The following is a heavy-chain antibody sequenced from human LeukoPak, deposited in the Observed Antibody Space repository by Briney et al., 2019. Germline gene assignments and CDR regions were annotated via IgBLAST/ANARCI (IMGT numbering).Heavy chain of an antibody. CDR2: IYYRGST. Sequence: PSETLSLTCTVSGGSISSYYWSWIRQPPGKGLEWIGYIYYRGSTNYNPSLKSRVSISVDTSKNQFSLKLSSVTAADTAVYYCARQVPTYYYGSGSYGMDVWGQGTTVTVSS. CDR1: GGSISSYY. V-gene: IGHV4-59*08. D-gene: IGHD3-10*01. J-gene: IGHJ6*02. CDR3: ARQVPTYYYGSGSYGMDV.